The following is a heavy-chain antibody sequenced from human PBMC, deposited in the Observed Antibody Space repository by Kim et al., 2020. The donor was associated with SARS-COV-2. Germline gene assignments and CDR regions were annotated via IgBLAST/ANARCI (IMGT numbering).Heavy chain of an antibody. CDR2: VSFDGDKK. CDR1: GFTFSSFA. Sequence: GGSLRLSCAASGFTFSSFAMHWVRQAPGKGLEWVAVVSFDGDKKYFADSVKGRFTISRDNAKNTLYLQMDSLRDEDTSVYYCARAAYSYAYEEVSYYDYGMDVWGQGTTVPV. J-gene: IGHJ6*01. V-gene: IGHV3-30*04. D-gene: IGHD3-16*01. CDR3: ARAAYSYAYEEVSYYDYGMDV.